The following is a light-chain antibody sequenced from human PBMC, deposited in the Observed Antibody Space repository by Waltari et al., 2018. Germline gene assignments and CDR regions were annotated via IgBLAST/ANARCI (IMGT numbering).Light chain of an antibody. V-gene: IGLV2-11*01. J-gene: IGLJ3*02. CDR3: CSYAGSYLWV. CDR1: SRDVGDYNY. Sequence: QSALTQPRSVSGSPGQPVTISCPGTSRDVGDYNYVSWYQQHPGKVSRLMIYDVNKRPSGVPDRFSGSKSGNTASLTISGLQAEDEADYYCCSYAGSYLWVFGGGTKVTVL. CDR2: DVN.